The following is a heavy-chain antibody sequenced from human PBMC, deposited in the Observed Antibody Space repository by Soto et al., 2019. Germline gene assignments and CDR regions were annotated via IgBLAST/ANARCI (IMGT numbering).Heavy chain of an antibody. CDR1: GFTFNSYA. J-gene: IGHJ4*02. CDR2: ISASASST. D-gene: IGHD5-18*01. V-gene: IGHV3-23*01. CDR3: AKVLTGYNYGFYYFDY. Sequence: GGSLRLSCAASGFTFNSYAMTWVRQSPGKGLEWVSAISASASSTDYADSMKGRFTISRDNSKNTLYLQMNSLRAEDTAVYYCAKVLTGYNYGFYYFDYWGQGTLVTVSS.